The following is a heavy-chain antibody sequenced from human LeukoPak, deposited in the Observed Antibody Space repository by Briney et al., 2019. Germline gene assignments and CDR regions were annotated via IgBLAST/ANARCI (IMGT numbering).Heavy chain of an antibody. CDR1: RFTFSSYA. CDR2: VSGNGAGT. D-gene: IGHD5-18*01. Sequence: PGGSLRLSCAASRFTFSSYAMSWVRQAPGKGLEWVSGVSGNGAGTYYADSVKGRFTISGDNSKNTLYLQMNSLRAEDTAVYYCAKDKTRYSYGRGHYFDYWGQGTLVTVSS. V-gene: IGHV3-23*01. J-gene: IGHJ4*02. CDR3: AKDKTRYSYGRGHYFDY.